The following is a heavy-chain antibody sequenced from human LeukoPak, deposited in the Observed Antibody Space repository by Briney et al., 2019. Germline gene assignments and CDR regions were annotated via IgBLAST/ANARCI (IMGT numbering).Heavy chain of an antibody. CDR2: ISSSSSYI. CDR3: VRDRHYIGNREVRFPY. J-gene: IGHJ4*02. Sequence: GGSLRLSCAASGFTFSSYSMNWVRQAPGKGLEWVSSISSSSSYIYYADSVKGRFTISRDNAKNSLYLQMNSLRVEDTAVYYCVRDRHYIGNREVRFPYWGQGALVTVSS. V-gene: IGHV3-21*01. D-gene: IGHD3-10*01. CDR1: GFTFSSYS.